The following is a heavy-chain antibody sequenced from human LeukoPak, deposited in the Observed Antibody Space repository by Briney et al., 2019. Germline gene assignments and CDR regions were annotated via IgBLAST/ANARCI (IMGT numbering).Heavy chain of an antibody. V-gene: IGHV3-20*04. CDR3: ARGGVVRGVIHYYYYYMDV. J-gene: IGHJ6*03. CDR2: INWNGGST. Sequence: PGGSLRLSCAASGFTFDDYGMSWVRQAPGKGLEWVSGINWNGGSTGYADSVKGRFTISRDNAKNSLYLQMNSLRAEDTALYYCARGGVVRGVIHYYYYYMDVWGKGTTVTISS. CDR1: GFTFDDYG. D-gene: IGHD3-10*01.